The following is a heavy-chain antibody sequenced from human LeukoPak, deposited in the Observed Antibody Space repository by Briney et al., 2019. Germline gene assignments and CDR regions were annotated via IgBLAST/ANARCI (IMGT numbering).Heavy chain of an antibody. CDR2: IIPIFGTA. J-gene: IGHJ3*02. CDR3: ATSRGGAFDI. V-gene: IGHV1-69*05. Sequence: SVKVSCKASGYTFTGYYMHWVRQAPGQGLEWMGGIIPIFGTANYAQKFQGRVTITTDESTSTAYMELSSLRSEDTAVYYCATSRGGAFDIWGQGTMVTVSS. CDR1: GYTFTGYY.